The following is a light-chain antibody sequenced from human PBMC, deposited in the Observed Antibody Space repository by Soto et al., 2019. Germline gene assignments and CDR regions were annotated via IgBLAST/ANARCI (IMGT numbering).Light chain of an antibody. CDR3: QQRSHWPT. J-gene: IGKJ1*01. Sequence: ETLLTQSPATLSLSPGERATLSCRASQTVSNYLAWYQQRPGQAPRLLIYDASNRATGIPARFSASGSGTDFTLTINSLEPEDFAVYYCQQRSHWPTFGQGTKVDIK. CDR1: QTVSNY. CDR2: DAS. V-gene: IGKV3-11*01.